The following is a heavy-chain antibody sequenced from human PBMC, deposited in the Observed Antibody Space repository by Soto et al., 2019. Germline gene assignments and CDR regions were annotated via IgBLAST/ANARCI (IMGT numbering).Heavy chain of an antibody. Sequence: PSETLSLTCAVYVGSFSGYYGSWIRQPPGKGLEWIGEINHSGSTHYNPSLKSRVTISVDTSKNQFSLKLSSVTAADTAVYYCAREWDIVVVVAATGAFDIWGQGTMVT. D-gene: IGHD2-15*01. CDR2: INHSGST. V-gene: IGHV4-34*01. CDR3: AREWDIVVVVAATGAFDI. CDR1: VGSFSGYY. J-gene: IGHJ3*02.